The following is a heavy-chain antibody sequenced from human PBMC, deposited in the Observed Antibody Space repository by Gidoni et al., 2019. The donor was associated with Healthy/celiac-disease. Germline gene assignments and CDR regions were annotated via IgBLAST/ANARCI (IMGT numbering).Heavy chain of an antibody. D-gene: IGHD3-10*01. CDR2: IYYSGST. J-gene: IGHJ5*02. CDR1: GGSISSYY. Sequence: QVQLQESGPGLVKPSETLSLTCTVSGGSISSYYWSWIRQPPGKGLEWIGYIYYSGSTNYNPSLKSRVTISVDTSKNQFSLKLSSVTAADTAVYYCARQSEYYGSGSYQYNWFDPWGQGTLVTVSS. CDR3: ARQSEYYGSGSYQYNWFDP. V-gene: IGHV4-59*08.